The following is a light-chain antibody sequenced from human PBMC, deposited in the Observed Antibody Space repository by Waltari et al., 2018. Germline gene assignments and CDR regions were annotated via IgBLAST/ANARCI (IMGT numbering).Light chain of an antibody. CDR1: QNINSW. J-gene: IGKJ1*01. Sequence: DHQNDPSPFTLSAFVGSRVTLTCRASQNINSWLAWYQQKPGKAPKFLIYKASSLESGVPSRFSGSGSGTEFTLTISSLQPDDFGTYYCQQYNSYPLTFGQGTKVEIK. V-gene: IGKV1-5*03. CDR2: KAS. CDR3: QQYNSYPLT.